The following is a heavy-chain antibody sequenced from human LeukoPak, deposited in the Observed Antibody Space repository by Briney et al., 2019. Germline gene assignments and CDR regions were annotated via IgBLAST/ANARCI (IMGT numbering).Heavy chain of an antibody. CDR2: INPNSGGT. CDR3: ARVSRLLGYYYYGMDV. J-gene: IGHJ6*02. CDR1: GYTFTGYY. V-gene: IGHV1-2*04. D-gene: IGHD3-16*01. Sequence: GASVKVSCKASGYTFTGYYMHWVRQAPGQGLEWMGWINPNSGGTNYAQKFQGWVTMTRDTSISTAYMELSRLRSDDTAVYYCARVSRLLGYYYYGMDVWGQGTTVTVSS.